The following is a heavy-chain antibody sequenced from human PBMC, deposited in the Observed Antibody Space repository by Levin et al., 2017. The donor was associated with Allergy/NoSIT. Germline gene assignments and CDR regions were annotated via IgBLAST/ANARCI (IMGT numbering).Heavy chain of an antibody. CDR2: ISGSGGST. D-gene: IGHD5-18*01. CDR3: AKGDVDTAMVTGGFFDY. CDR1: GFTFSSYA. V-gene: IGHV3-23*01. Sequence: GASVKVSCAASGFTFSSYAMSWVRQAPGKGLEWVSAISGSGGSTYYADSVKGRFTISRDNSKNTLYLQMNSLRAEDTAVYYCAKGDVDTAMVTGGFFDYWGQGTLVTVSS. J-gene: IGHJ4*02.